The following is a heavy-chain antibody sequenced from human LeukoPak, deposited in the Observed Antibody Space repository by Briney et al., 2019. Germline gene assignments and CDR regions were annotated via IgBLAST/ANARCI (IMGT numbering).Heavy chain of an antibody. J-gene: IGHJ4*02. D-gene: IGHD1-26*01. Sequence: GGSLRLSCAAFGFTVSSNYMSWVRQAPGKGLEWVSVIYSGGSTYYADSVKGRFTISRDNSKNTLYLQMNSLRAEDTAVYYCARSEWGAATDYWGQGTLVTVSS. V-gene: IGHV3-66*01. CDR2: IYSGGST. CDR1: GFTVSSNY. CDR3: ARSEWGAATDY.